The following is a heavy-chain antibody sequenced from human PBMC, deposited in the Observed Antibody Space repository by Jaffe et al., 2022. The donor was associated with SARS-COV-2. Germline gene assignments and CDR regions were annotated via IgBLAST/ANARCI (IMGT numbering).Heavy chain of an antibody. CDR2: ITGSGGST. J-gene: IGHJ6*02. D-gene: IGHD6-13*01. CDR3: AKSPTSIWPYYYYGMDV. V-gene: IGHV3-23*01. Sequence: EVQLLESGGSLVQPGGSLRLSCATSGFAFSRHAMTWVRQAPGKGLEWVSSITGSGGSTYYADSVKGRFTISRDHSTFTLYLQMNSLRAGDTAIYYCAKSPTSIWPYYYYGMDVWGQGTTVTVSS. CDR1: GFAFSRHA.